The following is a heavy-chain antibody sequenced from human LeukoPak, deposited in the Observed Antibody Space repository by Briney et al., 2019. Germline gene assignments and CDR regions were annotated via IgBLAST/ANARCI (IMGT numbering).Heavy chain of an antibody. D-gene: IGHD6-19*01. V-gene: IGHV1-46*01. CDR1: GYTFISYY. CDR2: INPSGGST. Sequence: ASVTVSCKASGYTFISYYIHWVRQAPGQGLEWMGIINPSGGSTSYAQKFQGRVTMTRDTSTSTVFMGLTSLRSEDTAVYYCARAGGSSSAWYIDYWGQGTLVTVSS. J-gene: IGHJ4*02. CDR3: ARAGGSSSAWYIDY.